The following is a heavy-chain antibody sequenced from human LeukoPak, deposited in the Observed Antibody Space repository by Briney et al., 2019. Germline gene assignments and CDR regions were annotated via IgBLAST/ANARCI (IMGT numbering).Heavy chain of an antibody. V-gene: IGHV3-9*01. CDR2: ITWNTGTI. CDR3: AKSPLPDSSGYYPLWD. Sequence: PGRSLRLSCAASGFTFGDYAMPWVRQAPGKGLEWVAGITWNTGTIVYADSVKGRFTISRDNAKNSLYLQMNSLRAEDTALYYCAKSPLPDSSGYYPLWDWGRGTLVTVSS. J-gene: IGHJ4*02. CDR1: GFTFGDYA. D-gene: IGHD3-22*01.